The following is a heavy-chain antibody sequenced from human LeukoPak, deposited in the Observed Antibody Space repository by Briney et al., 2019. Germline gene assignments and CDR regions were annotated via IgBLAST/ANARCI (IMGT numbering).Heavy chain of an antibody. Sequence: PGGSLRLSCAASGFSFKDAWMSWVRQAPGKGLEWVGRIKSTTDGVTTDYAAPVKGRFTISRGDSRNTLYLQLNSLKTEDTALYYCTRIRGYSAYDFNYWGQGTLVTVSS. J-gene: IGHJ4*02. CDR1: GFSFKDAW. D-gene: IGHD5-12*01. CDR3: TRIRGYSAYDFNY. V-gene: IGHV3-15*01. CDR2: IKSTTDGVTT.